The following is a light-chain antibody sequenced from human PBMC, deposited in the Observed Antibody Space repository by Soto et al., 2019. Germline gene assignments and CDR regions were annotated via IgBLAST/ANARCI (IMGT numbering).Light chain of an antibody. V-gene: IGLV2-14*03. CDR2: DVS. CDR1: SSDVGNYNY. J-gene: IGLJ1*01. CDR3: SSYTYSSTPYV. Sequence: QSALTQPASVSGSPGQSITISCTGTSSDVGNYNYVSWYQHHPGKAPKLMIYDVSNRPSGVSNRFSGSKSGNTASLTISGLQAEDEADYYCSSYTYSSTPYVFGTGTKLTVL.